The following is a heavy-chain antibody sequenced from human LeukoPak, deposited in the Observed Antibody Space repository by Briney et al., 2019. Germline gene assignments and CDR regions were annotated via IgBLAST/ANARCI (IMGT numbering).Heavy chain of an antibody. CDR1: GGSFSSYA. Sequence: ASVKVSCKASGGSFSSYAINWVRQAPGQGLEWMGGIIPIFGTANYTQKFQDRVTITAVESMSTVYMELSSLRSEDTAVYYCARGWLAETTVVTPYNYWGQGTLVTVSS. J-gene: IGHJ4*02. D-gene: IGHD4-23*01. CDR2: IIPIFGTA. V-gene: IGHV1-69*13. CDR3: ARGWLAETTVVTPYNY.